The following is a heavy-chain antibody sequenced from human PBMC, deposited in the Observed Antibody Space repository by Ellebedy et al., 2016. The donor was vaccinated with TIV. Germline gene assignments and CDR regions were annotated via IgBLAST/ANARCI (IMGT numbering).Heavy chain of an antibody. V-gene: IGHV4-39*01. CDR1: GGSISSSSHY. CDR2: IYYSRRT. CDR3: ARLSGHQLSRCHFDY. J-gene: IGHJ4*02. Sequence: MPSETLSLTCTVSGGSISSSSHYRGWIRQRPGKGLEWIGRIYYSRRTYYHPSLKSRVTIAVATSKNQFSLQLSSVTATDTAVYYCARLSGHQLSRCHFDYWGQGTLVTVSS. D-gene: IGHD2-2*01.